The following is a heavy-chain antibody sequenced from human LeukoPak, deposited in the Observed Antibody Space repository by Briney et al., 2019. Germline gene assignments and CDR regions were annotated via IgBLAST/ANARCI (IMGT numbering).Heavy chain of an antibody. CDR2: IYHSGST. J-gene: IGHJ2*01. D-gene: IGHD3-9*01. CDR3: ARTSHVLRYFDWLEWYFDL. V-gene: IGHV4-4*02. Sequence: SETLSLTCAVSGGSISSSNWWSWVRQPPGKGLEWIGEIYHSGSTNYNPSLKSRVTISVDKSKNQFSLKLSSVTAADTAVYYCARTSHVLRYFDWLEWYFDLWGRGTLVTVSS. CDR1: GGSISSSNW.